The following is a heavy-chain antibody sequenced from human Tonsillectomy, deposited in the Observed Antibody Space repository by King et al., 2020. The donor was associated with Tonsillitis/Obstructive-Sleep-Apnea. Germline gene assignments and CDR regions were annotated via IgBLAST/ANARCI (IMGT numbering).Heavy chain of an antibody. CDR2: IDPIDSYT. CDR3: ARLSCSSANCYYYYGMDV. D-gene: IGHD2-2*01. Sequence: QLVQSGAEVKKPGESLRISCKGSGYSFISNWISWVRQMPGKGLEWMGRIDPIDSYTNYSPSFQGYVTISADKAIGTAYLQWNSLKAADTDMYYCARLSCSSANCYYYYGMDVWGQGTKVTVSS. J-gene: IGHJ6*02. V-gene: IGHV5-10-1*03. CDR1: GYSFISNW.